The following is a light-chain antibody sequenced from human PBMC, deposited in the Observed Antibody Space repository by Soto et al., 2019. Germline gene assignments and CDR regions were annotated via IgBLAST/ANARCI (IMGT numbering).Light chain of an antibody. V-gene: IGKV3-20*01. CDR2: GAS. CDR3: QQYGSSGT. CDR1: QSVSNNY. J-gene: IGKJ1*01. Sequence: IVLTQSPGTPSLSPGERATLSCTASQSVSNNYLAWYQQKPGQAPRLLIYGASNRATGIPDRFSGSGSGTDSTLTIRRLEPEDFAVYYCQQYGSSGTFGQGTKVDI.